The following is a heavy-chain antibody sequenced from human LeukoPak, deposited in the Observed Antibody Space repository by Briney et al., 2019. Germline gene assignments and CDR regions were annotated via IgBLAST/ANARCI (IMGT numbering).Heavy chain of an antibody. Sequence: ASVKVSCKASGYTFTDYYIHWVRQASGHGLEWMGWVNPHSGGTNFAQRFRGRVTLTRDTSVTTAYMELNRLESDGTAVYYCARANMVRGVGSFFDRNWFDPWGQGTLVTVSS. D-gene: IGHD3-10*01. J-gene: IGHJ5*02. CDR3: ARANMVRGVGSFFDRNWFDP. CDR2: VNPHSGGT. V-gene: IGHV1-2*02. CDR1: GYTFTDYY.